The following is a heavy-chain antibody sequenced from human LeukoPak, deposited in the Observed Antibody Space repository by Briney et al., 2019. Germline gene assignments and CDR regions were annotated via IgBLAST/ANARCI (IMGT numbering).Heavy chain of an antibody. D-gene: IGHD3-10*01. CDR1: GYTFTGYY. J-gene: IGHJ4*02. V-gene: IGHV1-2*02. CDR2: INPNSGGT. Sequence: ASVKVSCKASGYTFTGYYMHWVRQAPGQGLEWMGWINPNSGGTNYAQKFQGRVTMTRDTSISTAYMELSRLRSDGTAVYYCASNKAGGSGSYSAYLYWGQGTLVTVSS. CDR3: ASNKAGGSGSYSAYLY.